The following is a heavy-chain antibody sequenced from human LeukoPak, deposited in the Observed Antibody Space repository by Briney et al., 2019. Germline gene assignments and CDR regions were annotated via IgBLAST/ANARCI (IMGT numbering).Heavy chain of an antibody. J-gene: IGHJ3*02. V-gene: IGHV3-23*01. Sequence: GSLRLSCAASGFTFSSYAMSWVRQAPGKGLEWVSGISSSGGSTYYAESVKGRFTISRDNSKNTLFLQMNSLRAEDTAVYYCAKVTSVGFYYDNSGYFDMWGQGTVVTVSS. CDR3: AKVTSVGFYYDNSGYFDM. CDR2: ISSSGGST. CDR1: GFTFSSYA. D-gene: IGHD3-22*01.